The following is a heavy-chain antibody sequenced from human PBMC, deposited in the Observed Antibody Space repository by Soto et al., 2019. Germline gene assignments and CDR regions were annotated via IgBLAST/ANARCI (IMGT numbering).Heavy chain of an antibody. V-gene: IGHV3-74*01. J-gene: IGHJ4*02. CDR1: GFTFSDYW. Sequence: GGSLRLSCAASGFTFSDYWMHWFRQAPGEGLVWVSRINSNGRTISYADSVKGRFTISRDNSKNSLYLQMNSLRAEDTAVYYCAKESIAAAGSNLDYWGQGTLVTVSS. CDR2: INSNGRTI. CDR3: AKESIAAAGSNLDY. D-gene: IGHD6-13*01.